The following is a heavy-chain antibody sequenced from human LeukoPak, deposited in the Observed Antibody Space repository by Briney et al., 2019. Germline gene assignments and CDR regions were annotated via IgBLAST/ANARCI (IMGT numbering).Heavy chain of an antibody. CDR2: ISGSGGST. V-gene: IGHV3-23*01. CDR3: AKDGAGYYDFWSGYLEYYYYGMDV. D-gene: IGHD3-3*01. Sequence: GGSLRLSCAASGFTFSSYAMSWVRQAPGKGLEWVSAISGSGGSTYYADSVKGRFTISRDNSKNTLYLQMNSLRAEDTAVYYCAKDGAGYYDFWSGYLEYYYYGMDVWGQGTTVTVSS. J-gene: IGHJ6*02. CDR1: GFTFSSYA.